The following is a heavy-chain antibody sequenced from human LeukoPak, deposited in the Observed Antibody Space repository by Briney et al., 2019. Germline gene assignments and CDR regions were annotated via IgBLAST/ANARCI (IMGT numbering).Heavy chain of an antibody. CDR1: GFTFSSYW. CDR3: ASDLRYFDWLFPDAFDI. CDR2: IKQDGSEK. V-gene: IGHV3-7*03. J-gene: IGHJ3*02. Sequence: GGSLRLSCAASGFTFSSYWMNWVRQAPGKGLEWVANIKQDGSEKYYVDSVKGRFTISRDNAKNSLYLQMNSLRAEDTAVYYCASDLRYFDWLFPDAFDIWGQGTMVTVSS. D-gene: IGHD3-9*01.